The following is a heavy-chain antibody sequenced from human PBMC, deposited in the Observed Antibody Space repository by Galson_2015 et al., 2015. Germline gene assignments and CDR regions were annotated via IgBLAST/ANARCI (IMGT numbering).Heavy chain of an antibody. CDR2: ISYNGDNT. Sequence: SLRLSCAASGFTFSSHGMHWVRQASGKGLEWVAVISYNGDNTFYGDSVEGRFTISRDNSQNTLFLQMNSLRPEDTAVYYCAKGDTGTYFSSYFDHWRQGTQLTASS. J-gene: IGHJ4*02. D-gene: IGHD1-14*01. CDR1: GFTFSSHG. V-gene: IGHV3-30*18. CDR3: AKGDTGTYFSSYFDH.